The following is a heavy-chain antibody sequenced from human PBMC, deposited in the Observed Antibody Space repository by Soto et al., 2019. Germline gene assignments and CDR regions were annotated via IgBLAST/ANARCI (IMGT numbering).Heavy chain of an antibody. V-gene: IGHV4-59*01. J-gene: IGHJ5*02. CDR2: IYYSGST. Sequence: SETLTLTCTVAGGSISSYYLSWIRQPPGKGLEWIGYIYYSGSTNYNPSLKSRVTISVATSKNQFSLKLTSVTAADTAVYYCASHASPTPTNWFDPWGKGTLVTVS. CDR1: GGSISSYY. CDR3: ASHASPTPTNWFDP.